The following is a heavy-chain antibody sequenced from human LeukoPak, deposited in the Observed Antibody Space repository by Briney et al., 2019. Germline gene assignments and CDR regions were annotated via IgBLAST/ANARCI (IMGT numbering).Heavy chain of an antibody. J-gene: IGHJ4*02. CDR1: GVTVSSNY. D-gene: IGHD2-2*02. CDR3: ARAPPSSTSVVPAAINYFDY. Sequence: QSGGSLRLSCAASGVTVSSNYRSWVRQAPGKGLEWVSDIYSGGSTYYAASLKGRFTISRDNSKNTLYLQMNSLSAEDTAVYYCARAPPSSTSVVPAAINYFDYWGQGTLVTVSS. V-gene: IGHV3-66*01. CDR2: IYSGGST.